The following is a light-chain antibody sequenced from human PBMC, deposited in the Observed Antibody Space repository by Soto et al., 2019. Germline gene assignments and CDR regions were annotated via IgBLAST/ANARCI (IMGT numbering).Light chain of an antibody. Sequence: DIQMTQSPSSLSASVGDRVTITCQASQDISNYLNWYQQKLGKAPKLLIYDASNLETGVPSRFSGSGSGTDFTFTISSLQPEDIATYYCQQYSHLITFGQGTRQEIK. J-gene: IGKJ5*01. V-gene: IGKV1-33*01. CDR2: DAS. CDR3: QQYSHLIT. CDR1: QDISNY.